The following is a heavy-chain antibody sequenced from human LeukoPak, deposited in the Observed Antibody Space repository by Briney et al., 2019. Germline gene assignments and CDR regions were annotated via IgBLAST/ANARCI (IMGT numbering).Heavy chain of an antibody. CDR1: GGTFYGYY. CDR3: VGGRYDILTGYYFDY. V-gene: IGHV4-34*01. D-gene: IGHD3-9*01. J-gene: IGHJ4*02. CDR2: VNHSGNT. Sequence: SETLSLTCAVSGGTFYGYYWTWIRQPPGKGLEWIGEVNHSGNTNYNPSLKSRVSISADTPNNHFSLKLTSVTAADTALYYCVGGRYDILTGYYFDYWGQGAHVTVSS.